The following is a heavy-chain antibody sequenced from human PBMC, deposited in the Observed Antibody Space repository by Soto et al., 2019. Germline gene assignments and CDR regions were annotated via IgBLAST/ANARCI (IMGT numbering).Heavy chain of an antibody. Sequence: GGSLRLSCAASGFTVSSNYMSWVRQAPGKGLEWVSVIYSGGSTYYADSVKGRFTISRDNSKNTLYLQMNSLRAEDTAVYYCARDLPSYGDYYYYMDVWGKGTTVTVSS. D-gene: IGHD4-17*01. CDR3: ARDLPSYGDYYYYMDV. V-gene: IGHV3-66*01. CDR2: IYSGGST. J-gene: IGHJ6*03. CDR1: GFTVSSNY.